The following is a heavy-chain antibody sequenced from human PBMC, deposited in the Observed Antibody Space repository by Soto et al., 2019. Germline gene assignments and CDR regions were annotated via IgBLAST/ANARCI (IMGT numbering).Heavy chain of an antibody. V-gene: IGHV4-39*01. D-gene: IGHD2-15*01. CDR1: GGSFSSNSHF. CDR3: ARSETGGNPHLDFDL. CDR2: TYFGVNS. J-gene: IGHJ2*01. Sequence: QLQESGPGVAQPSETLSLTCTVSGGSFSSNSHFWAWIRQPPGKGLEWIGSTYFGVNSHYNPSLESRVALSVDTSKNQFSLKVNSVTVADTEIYYCARSETGGNPHLDFDLWGRGTLVTVSS.